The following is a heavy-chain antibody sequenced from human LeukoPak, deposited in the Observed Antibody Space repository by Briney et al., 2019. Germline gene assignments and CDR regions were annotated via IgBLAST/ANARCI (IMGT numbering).Heavy chain of an antibody. V-gene: IGHV4-4*07. D-gene: IGHD5-12*01. J-gene: IGHJ6*03. CDR2: IYTSGST. CDR3: ARDRSGYDLYYYYYMDV. Sequence: SETLSLTCAVYGGSFSGYYWSWIRQPAGKGLEWIGRIYTSGSTNYNPSLKSRVTISVDTSKNQFSLKLSSVTAADTAVYYCARDRSGYDLYYYYYMDVWGKGTTVTISS. CDR1: GGSFSGYY.